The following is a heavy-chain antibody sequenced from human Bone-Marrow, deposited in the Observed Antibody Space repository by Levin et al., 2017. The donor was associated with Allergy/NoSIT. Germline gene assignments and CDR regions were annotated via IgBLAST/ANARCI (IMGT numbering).Heavy chain of an antibody. CDR2: IYYSGST. D-gene: IGHD5-24*01. V-gene: IGHV4-30-4*01. CDR1: GGSISSGDYY. Sequence: LRLSCTVSGGSISSGDYYWSWIRQPPGKGLEWIGYIYYSGSTYYNPSLKSRVTISVDTSKNQFSLKLSSVTAADTAVYYCAREMATIMGAFDIWGQGTMVTVSS. J-gene: IGHJ3*02. CDR3: AREMATIMGAFDI.